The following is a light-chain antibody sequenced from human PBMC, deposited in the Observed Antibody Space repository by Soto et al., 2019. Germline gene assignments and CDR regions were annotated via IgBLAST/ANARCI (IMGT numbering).Light chain of an antibody. CDR3: QQYNNLPHT. J-gene: IGKJ2*01. V-gene: IGKV3-15*01. Sequence: EIVMTQSPATLSVSPGERATLSCRASQSVSSNLAWHQQKPGQAPRLLMYGASTRATGIPARFSGSGSGTEFTLTISSRQSEVFAVYYCQQYNNLPHTFGQGTKLEIK. CDR2: GAS. CDR1: QSVSSN.